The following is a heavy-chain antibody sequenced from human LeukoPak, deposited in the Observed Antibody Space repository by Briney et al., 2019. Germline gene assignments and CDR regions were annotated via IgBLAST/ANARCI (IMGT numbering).Heavy chain of an antibody. Sequence: GGSLRLSCAASGFTFSSYEMNWVRQAPGKGLEWVSYISSSGSTIYYADSVKGRFTISRDNAKNSLYLQMNSLRAEDTAVYYCARDPSSESPPRPSNDYWGQGTLVTVSS. CDR1: GFTFSSYE. D-gene: IGHD3-3*01. J-gene: IGHJ4*02. CDR3: ARDPSSESPPRPSNDY. CDR2: ISSSGSTI. V-gene: IGHV3-48*03.